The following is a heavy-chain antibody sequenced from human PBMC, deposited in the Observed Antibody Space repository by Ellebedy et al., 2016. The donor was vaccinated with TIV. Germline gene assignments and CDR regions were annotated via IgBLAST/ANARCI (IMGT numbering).Heavy chain of an antibody. CDR2: ISWNSVYI. Sequence: GGSLRLSXAASGFTFDGHAMHWVRQVPGKGLEWVSGISWNSVYIDYADSVKGRFTISRDNAKNSLYLQMNSLRPEDTALYYCAKDSLIAAMDIFEYFQHWGQGTLVTVSS. D-gene: IGHD6-13*01. J-gene: IGHJ1*01. CDR1: GFTFDGHA. CDR3: AKDSLIAAMDIFEYFQH. V-gene: IGHV3-9*01.